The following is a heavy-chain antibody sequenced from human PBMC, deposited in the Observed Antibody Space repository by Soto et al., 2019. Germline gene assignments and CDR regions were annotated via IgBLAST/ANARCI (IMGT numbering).Heavy chain of an antibody. Sequence: QVQLQESGPGLVKPSETLSLTCTVSGGSISTYYWDWLRQSPEKGLEWIGYTHYSGNTNYHPSLRGRVTISLDTSRTQFSLILSAVTAADTAIYSCARHTLTVRSGFDNWGQGALVTVSS. CDR2: THYSGNT. D-gene: IGHD4-17*01. J-gene: IGHJ4*02. CDR3: ARHTLTVRSGFDN. CDR1: GGSISTYY. V-gene: IGHV4-59*12.